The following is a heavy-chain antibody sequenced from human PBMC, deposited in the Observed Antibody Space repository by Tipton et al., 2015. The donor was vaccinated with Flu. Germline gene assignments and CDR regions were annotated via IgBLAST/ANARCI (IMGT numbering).Heavy chain of an antibody. V-gene: IGHV4-31*03. D-gene: IGHD6-19*01. CDR1: GGSISSGGYY. CDR2: IYYSGST. CDR3: ARRIAVAGIFDF. J-gene: IGHJ4*02. Sequence: TLSLTCTVSGGSISSGGYYWSWIRQHPGKGLEWTGYIYYSGSTYYNPSLQSRITISLDTSKNQFSLKLSSVTAADTAVYFCARRIAVAGIFDFWGQGTLVTVSS.